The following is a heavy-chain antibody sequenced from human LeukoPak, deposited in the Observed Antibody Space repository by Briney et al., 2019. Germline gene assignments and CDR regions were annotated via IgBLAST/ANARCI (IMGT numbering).Heavy chain of an antibody. CDR2: IRYEGSNK. Sequence: GGSLRLSCAASGFTFSSYGMHWVRQAPGKGLEWVGFIRYEGSNKYYADSVKCLFTISRDNSKNTLYLQMNSLRAEDTAVYYCAKVPTTVTTFGGYWGQGTLVTVSS. CDR1: GFTFSSYG. J-gene: IGHJ4*02. V-gene: IGHV3-30*02. D-gene: IGHD4-17*01. CDR3: AKVPTTVTTFGGY.